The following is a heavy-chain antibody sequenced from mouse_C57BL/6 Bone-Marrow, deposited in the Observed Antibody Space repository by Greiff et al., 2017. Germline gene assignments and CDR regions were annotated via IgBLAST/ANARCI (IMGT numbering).Heavy chain of an antibody. CDR3: ASYGDYDDFDY. J-gene: IGHJ2*01. V-gene: IGHV1-50*01. CDR2: IDPSDSYT. CDR1: GYTFTSYW. D-gene: IGHD2-4*01. Sequence: VQLQQSGAELVKPGASVKLSCKASGYTFTSYWMQWVKQRPGQGLEWIGEIDPSDSYTNYNQKFKGKATLTVDTSSSTAYMQLSSLTSEDSAVLYCASYGDYDDFDYWGQGTTLTVSS.